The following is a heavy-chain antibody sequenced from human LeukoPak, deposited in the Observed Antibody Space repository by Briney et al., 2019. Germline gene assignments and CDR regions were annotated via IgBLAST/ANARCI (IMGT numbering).Heavy chain of an antibody. Sequence: SQTLSLTCTVSGGSISSYYWSWIRHPPGRGLEWIGYISYSGSTNYTPSLQSRVTISVDTSKHQFSLKLSAVTAADTAVYYCARGRHKFDYWGQGSLVTVSS. J-gene: IGHJ4*02. D-gene: IGHD2-21*01. CDR3: ARGRHKFDY. CDR1: GGSISSYY. V-gene: IGHV4-59*01. CDR2: ISYSGST.